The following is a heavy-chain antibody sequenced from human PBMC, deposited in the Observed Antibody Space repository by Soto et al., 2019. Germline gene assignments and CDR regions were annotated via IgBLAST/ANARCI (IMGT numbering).Heavy chain of an antibody. CDR3: AKDPLAVAGEAYY. J-gene: IGHJ4*02. CDR1: GFTFSSYA. V-gene: IGHV3-23*01. D-gene: IGHD6-19*01. Sequence: EVQLLESGGGLVQPGGSLRLSCAASGFTFSSYAMSWVRQAPGKGLEWVSAISGSGGSTYYADSVQGRFTISRDNSKNTLYLQMNSLRAEDPAVYYCAKDPLAVAGEAYYWGQGTLVTVSS. CDR2: ISGSGGST.